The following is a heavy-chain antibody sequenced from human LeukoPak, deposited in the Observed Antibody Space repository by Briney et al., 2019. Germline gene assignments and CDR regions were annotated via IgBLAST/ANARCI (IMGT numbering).Heavy chain of an antibody. CDR2: INEDGREK. CDR1: GFTFTSHW. Sequence: GGSLRLSCEASGFTFTSHWMSWVRQVPGKGLEWVAKINEDGREKYYVDSVKGRFTISRDNAKNSLSLQMNSLRAEDTAVYYCARDLGSISDYWGQGTLVTVSS. D-gene: IGHD7-27*01. J-gene: IGHJ4*02. CDR3: ARDLGSISDY. V-gene: IGHV3-7*01.